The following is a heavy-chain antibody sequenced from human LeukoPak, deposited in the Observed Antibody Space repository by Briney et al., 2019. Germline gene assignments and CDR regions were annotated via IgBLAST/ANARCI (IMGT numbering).Heavy chain of an antibody. CDR3: ARDRTAAADAFDI. CDR2: INPNSGGT. Sequence: ASVKVSCKASGYTFTGYYIHWVRQAPGQGLEWMGWINPNSGGTNYAQKFQGWVTMTRDTSISTAYMELSRLRSDDTAVYYCARDRTAAADAFDIWGQGTMVTVSS. J-gene: IGHJ3*02. D-gene: IGHD6-13*01. V-gene: IGHV1-2*04. CDR1: GYTFTGYY.